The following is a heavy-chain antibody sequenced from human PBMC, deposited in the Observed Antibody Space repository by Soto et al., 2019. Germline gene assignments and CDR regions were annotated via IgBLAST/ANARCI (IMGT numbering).Heavy chain of an antibody. J-gene: IGHJ4*02. CDR3: ARDYNDFWRGHLDY. CDR2: ISSSSFTI. V-gene: IGHV3-48*01. Sequence: EVHLVESGGRLVQPGGSLRLSCAASGFRFSDYSMNWVRQAPGRGLEWVSYISSSSFTIHYADSVEGRFAISRDNAKNTLYLQMNSLRVEDTAVEYGARDYNDFWRGHLDYWGQGALVTASA. CDR1: GFRFSDYS. D-gene: IGHD3-3*01.